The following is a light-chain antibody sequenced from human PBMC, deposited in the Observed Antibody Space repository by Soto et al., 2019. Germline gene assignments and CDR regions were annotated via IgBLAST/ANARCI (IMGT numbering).Light chain of an antibody. J-gene: IGKJ1*01. V-gene: IGKV3-20*01. Sequence: EIVLTQSPGTLSLSPGQRATLSCRASQSVSSHYLAWYQQKPGQAPRLLIYGASTRATGIPDRFSGSGSGTDFTLTISRLEPEDSAVYYCQQYGSSPTWTFGQGTKVDI. CDR1: QSVSSHY. CDR3: QQYGSSPTWT. CDR2: GAS.